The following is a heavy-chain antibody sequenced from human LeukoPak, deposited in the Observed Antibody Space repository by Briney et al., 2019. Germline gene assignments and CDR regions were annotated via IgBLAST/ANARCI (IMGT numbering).Heavy chain of an antibody. CDR2: IKQDGSEK. Sequence: PGGSLRLSCAASGFTFSSYWMSWVRQAPGKGLEWVANIKQDGSEKYYVDSVKGRFTISRDNAKNSLYLQMNSLRAEDTAVYYCAKDRTSSYYYYYFGMDVWGQGTTVTVSS. CDR1: GFTFSSYW. J-gene: IGHJ6*02. V-gene: IGHV3-7*04. CDR3: AKDRTSSYYYYYFGMDV. D-gene: IGHD2-2*01.